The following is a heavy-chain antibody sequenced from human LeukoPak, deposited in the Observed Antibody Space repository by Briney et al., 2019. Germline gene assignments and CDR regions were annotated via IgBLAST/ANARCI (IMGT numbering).Heavy chain of an antibody. J-gene: IGHJ3*02. Sequence: SETLSLTCTVSGGSISSYYWSWIRQPAGKGLEWIGRIYTSGSTNYNPSLKSRVTMSVDTPKNQFSLKLSSVTAADTAVYYCTRDLTVTTSAFDIWGQGTMVTVSS. CDR2: IYTSGST. CDR3: TRDLTVTTSAFDI. V-gene: IGHV4-4*07. D-gene: IGHD4-17*01. CDR1: GGSISSYY.